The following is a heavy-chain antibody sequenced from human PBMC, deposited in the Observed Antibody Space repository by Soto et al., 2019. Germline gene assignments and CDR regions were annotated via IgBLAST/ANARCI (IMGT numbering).Heavy chain of an antibody. V-gene: IGHV4-39*01. CDR1: GGYISSSSYY. J-gene: IGHJ6*02. D-gene: IGHD6-19*01. Sequence: SETLSLTCTVSGGYISSSSYYWGWIRQPPGKGLEWIGSIYYSGSTYYNPSLKSRVTISVDTSKNQFSLKLSSVTAADTAVYYCARLSMSRQWLADNNHYYYYYGMDVWGQGTTVTVSS. CDR2: IYYSGST. CDR3: ARLSMSRQWLADNNHYYYYYGMDV.